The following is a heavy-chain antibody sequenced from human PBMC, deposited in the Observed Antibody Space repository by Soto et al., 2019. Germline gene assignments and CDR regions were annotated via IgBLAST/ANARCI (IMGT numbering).Heavy chain of an antibody. J-gene: IGHJ4*02. CDR1: GGSISTSNW. Sequence: QVQLQESGPGLVKPSGTLSLTCAVSGGSISTSNWWSWVRQPPGKGLEWIGEVYRTGRTNYNPSLESRLTISVDKSKNQFSPKLTSVTAADTAVYYCARARATIAAAAIFDCWGEGTLVCVSS. V-gene: IGHV4-4*02. CDR3: ARARATIAAAAIFDC. CDR2: VYRTGRT. D-gene: IGHD6-13*01.